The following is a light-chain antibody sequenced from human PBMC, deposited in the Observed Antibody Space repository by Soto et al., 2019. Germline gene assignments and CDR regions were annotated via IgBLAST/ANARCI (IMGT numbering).Light chain of an antibody. J-gene: IGKJ4*01. CDR2: KAS. CDR3: QQYNRSPLN. CDR1: QSIGAS. V-gene: IGKV1-5*03. Sequence: DIQMTQSPSTLYASVGDRVTITCRASQSIGASLAWFQQKPVKAPNLLIYKASSLESGVPSRFSGSGSGTEFTLTISTLQPDDFATYYCQQYNRSPLNFGGGTKVEIK.